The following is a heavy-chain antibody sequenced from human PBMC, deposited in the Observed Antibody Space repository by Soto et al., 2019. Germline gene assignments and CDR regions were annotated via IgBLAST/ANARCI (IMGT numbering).Heavy chain of an antibody. J-gene: IGHJ4*02. CDR1: GFTFSSYA. Sequence: GGSLRLSCAASGFTFSSYAMSWVRQAPGKGLEWVSAISGSGGSTYYADSVKGRFTISRDNSKNTLYLQMNSLRAEDTAVYYCAVVPYQIGAPGGGGFDYWGQGTLVTVSS. CDR3: AVVPYQIGAPGGGGFDY. V-gene: IGHV3-23*01. D-gene: IGHD3-10*01. CDR2: ISGSGGST.